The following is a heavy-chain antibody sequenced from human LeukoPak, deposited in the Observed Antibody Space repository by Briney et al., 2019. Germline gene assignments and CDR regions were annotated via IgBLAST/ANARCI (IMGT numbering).Heavy chain of an antibody. CDR3: AAWGYSYGRLNRTSDYYFDY. D-gene: IGHD5-18*01. Sequence: GTSVKVSCKASGFTFTSSAMQWVRQARGQRLEWIGGIVVGSGNTNYAQKFQERVTITRDVSTSTAYMELSSLRSEDTAVYYCAAWGYSYGRLNRTSDYYFDYWGQGTLVTVSS. CDR2: IVVGSGNT. J-gene: IGHJ4*02. V-gene: IGHV1-58*02. CDR1: GFTFTSSA.